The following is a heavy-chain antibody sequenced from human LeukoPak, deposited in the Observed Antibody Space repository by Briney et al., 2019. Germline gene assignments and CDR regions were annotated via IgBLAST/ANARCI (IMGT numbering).Heavy chain of an antibody. Sequence: GGSLRLSCAASGFTFSSYAMSWVRQAPGKGLEWVSDISGSGGSTYYADSVKGQFTISRDNSKNKLYLQMNRLRAEDTAVYYCAKDLLHYGDLYYFDYWGQGTLVLVSS. V-gene: IGHV3-23*01. CDR1: GFTFSSYA. CDR2: ISGSGGST. J-gene: IGHJ4*02. CDR3: AKDLLHYGDLYYFDY. D-gene: IGHD4-17*01.